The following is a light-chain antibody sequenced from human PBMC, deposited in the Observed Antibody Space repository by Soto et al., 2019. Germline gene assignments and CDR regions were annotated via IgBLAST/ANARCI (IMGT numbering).Light chain of an antibody. Sequence: IVLTNSPCTLSLSPGESSTLSCRASQTVSSYFLAWYQQRPGQAPRLLIYGAFTRATGIPDRFNGSGSGTDFTLTISRLETEDFAVYYCQQYDSSPLTFGGGTKVDI. J-gene: IGKJ4*01. CDR2: GAF. CDR3: QQYDSSPLT. CDR1: QTVSSYF. V-gene: IGKV3-20*01.